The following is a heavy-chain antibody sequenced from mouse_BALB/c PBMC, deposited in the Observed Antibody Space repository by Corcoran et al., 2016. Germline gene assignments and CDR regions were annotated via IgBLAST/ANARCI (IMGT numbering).Heavy chain of an antibody. CDR2: ILPGSGST. D-gene: IGHD4-1*01. CDR1: GYTFSSYW. J-gene: IGHJ2*01. CDR3: ARSDAGTGFDY. V-gene: IGHV1-9*01. Sequence: QVQLQQSGAELMKPGASVKISCKATGYTFSSYWIEWVKQRPGHGLEWIGEILPGSGSTNYNEKFKGKATFTADTSSNTAYMQLSSLTSEDSAVYYCARSDAGTGFDYWGQGTTLTVSS.